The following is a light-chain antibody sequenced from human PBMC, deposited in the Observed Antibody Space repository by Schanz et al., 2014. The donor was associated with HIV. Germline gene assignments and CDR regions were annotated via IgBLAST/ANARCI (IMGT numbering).Light chain of an antibody. V-gene: IGKV3-20*01. CDR2: GAT. CDR3: QHFDNSLYT. Sequence: EIVLTQSPATLSVSPGERATLSCRASQSVSDNLAWYQQKPGQAPRLLIYGATSRATGIPDRFSGSGSGTDFTLTIRRLEPEDFAVYFCQHFDNSLYTFGQGTKLEMK. CDR1: QSVSDN. J-gene: IGKJ2*01.